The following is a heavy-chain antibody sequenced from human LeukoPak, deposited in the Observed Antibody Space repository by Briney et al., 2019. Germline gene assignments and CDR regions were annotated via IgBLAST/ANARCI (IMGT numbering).Heavy chain of an antibody. Sequence: ASVKVSCKASDFTFTNYDITWVRQAPGQGLEWMGWISAYNGNTNYAQKLQGRVTMTTDTSTSTAYMELSSLRSEDTAVYYCARDNSVEDIAWWFDPWGQGTLVTVSP. CDR1: DFTFTNYD. CDR2: ISAYNGNT. D-gene: IGHD4-23*01. CDR3: ARDNSVEDIAWWFDP. J-gene: IGHJ5*02. V-gene: IGHV1-18*01.